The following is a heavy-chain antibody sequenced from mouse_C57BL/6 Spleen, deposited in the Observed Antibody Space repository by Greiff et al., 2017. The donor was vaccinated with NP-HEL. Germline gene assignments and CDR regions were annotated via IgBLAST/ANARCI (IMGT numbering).Heavy chain of an antibody. CDR2: IDPETGGT. Sequence: VQLQQSGAELVRPGASVTLSCKASGYTFTDYEMHWVKQTPVHGLEWIGAIDPETGGTAYNQKFKGKAIRTADKSSSTAYLALRSLTSEDSAVYYWTREEDYVTAPWFADWGQGTRVTVSA. CDR1: GYTFTDYE. CDR3: TREEDYVTAPWFAD. J-gene: IGHJ3*01. V-gene: IGHV1-15*01. D-gene: IGHD3-1*01.